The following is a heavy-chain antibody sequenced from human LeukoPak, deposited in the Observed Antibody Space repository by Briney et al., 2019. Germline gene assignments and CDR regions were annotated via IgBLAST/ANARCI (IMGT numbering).Heavy chain of an antibody. V-gene: IGHV3-73*01. J-gene: IGHJ4*02. CDR3: TRNYYYDSSGYYYVAMGY. CDR1: GFTVSSNY. D-gene: IGHD3-22*01. Sequence: GGSLRLSCAASGFTVSSNYMSWVRQAPGKGLEWVGRIRSKANSYATAYAASVKGRFTISRDDSKNTAYLQMNSLKTEDTAVYYCTRNYYYDSSGYYYVAMGYWGQGTLVTVSS. CDR2: IRSKANSYAT.